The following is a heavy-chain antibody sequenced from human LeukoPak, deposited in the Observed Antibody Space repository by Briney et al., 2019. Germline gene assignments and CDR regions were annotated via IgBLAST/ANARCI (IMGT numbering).Heavy chain of an antibody. D-gene: IGHD3-10*01. CDR2: ITSSSYT. V-gene: IGHV3-11*06. CDR1: GFIFSDNY. CDR3: ARDFYVGSKTYYIGY. Sequence: GGSLRLSCAASGFIFSDNYMSWIRQAPGKGLEWVSYITSSSYTNYADSVKGRFTISRDNSKNTLYLQMNSLRAEDTAVYYCARDFYVGSKTYYIGYWGHGTLVTVSS. J-gene: IGHJ4*01.